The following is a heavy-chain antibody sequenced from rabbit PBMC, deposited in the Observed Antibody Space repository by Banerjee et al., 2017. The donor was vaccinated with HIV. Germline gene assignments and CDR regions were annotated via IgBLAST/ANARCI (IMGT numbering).Heavy chain of an antibody. J-gene: IGHJ3*01. V-gene: IGHV1S45*01. CDR2: IYNGNGNT. CDR1: GLDFSSSYW. Sequence: EESGGDLVQPEGSLTLTCKASGLDFSSSYWICWVRQAPGKGLEWIGCIYNGNGNTYYATWAKGRFTISKTSSTTVTLQMTSLTAADTATYFCAREGLWGQGTLVTVS. CDR3: AREGL.